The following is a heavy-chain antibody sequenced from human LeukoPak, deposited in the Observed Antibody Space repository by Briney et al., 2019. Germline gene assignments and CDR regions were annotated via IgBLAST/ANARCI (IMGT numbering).Heavy chain of an antibody. CDR3: ARDREDCSGGSCYSLFDY. CDR2: IYTSGST. J-gene: IGHJ4*02. CDR1: GGSISSYY. V-gene: IGHV4-4*07. D-gene: IGHD2-15*01. Sequence: SETLSLTCTVSGGSISSYYWSWIRQPAGKGLEWIGRIYTSGSTNYNPSLKSRVTMSVGTSKNQFSLKLSSVTAADTAVYYCARDREDCSGGSCYSLFDYWGQGTLVTVSS.